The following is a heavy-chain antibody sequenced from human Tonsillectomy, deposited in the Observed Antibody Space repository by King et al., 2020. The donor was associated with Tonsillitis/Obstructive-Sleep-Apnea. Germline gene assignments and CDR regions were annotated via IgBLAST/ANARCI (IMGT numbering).Heavy chain of an antibody. Sequence: QLQESGPGLVKPSGTLSLTCAVSGGSISSSNWWSWVRQPPGKGLEWIGEIYHNGSTNYNPSLKSPVTISVDKSRNQFSLKLSSVTAADTAVYYCAREAGRYYDFWSGYHYYFDYWGQGTLVTVSS. J-gene: IGHJ4*02. CDR1: GGSISSSNW. D-gene: IGHD3-3*01. CDR2: IYHNGST. CDR3: AREAGRYYDFWSGYHYYFDY. V-gene: IGHV4-4*02.